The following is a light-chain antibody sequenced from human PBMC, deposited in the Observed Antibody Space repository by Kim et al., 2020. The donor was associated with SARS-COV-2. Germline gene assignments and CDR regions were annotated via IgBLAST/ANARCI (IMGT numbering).Light chain of an antibody. Sequence: GQSVTISCTGISSDVGGYNYVSWYQQHPGKAPKLMIYEVTKRPSGVPDRFSGSKSGNTASLTVSGLQAEDEADYYCSSYAGNNNLVFGGGTQLTVL. CDR2: EVT. V-gene: IGLV2-8*01. CDR3: SSYAGNNNLV. J-gene: IGLJ2*01. CDR1: SSDVGGYNY.